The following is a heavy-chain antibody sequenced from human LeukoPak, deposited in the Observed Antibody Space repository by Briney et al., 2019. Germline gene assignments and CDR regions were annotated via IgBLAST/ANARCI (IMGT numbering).Heavy chain of an antibody. V-gene: IGHV4-30-2*01. CDR1: GGSISSGGYS. Sequence: SQTLSLTCAVSGGSISSGGYSWSWIRQPPGKGLEWIGYIYHSGSTYYNPSLKSRVTISVDRSKNQFSLKLSSVTAADTAVYYCARASSSWYGPAFDPWGQGTLVTASS. CDR2: IYHSGST. CDR3: ARASSSWYGPAFDP. D-gene: IGHD6-13*01. J-gene: IGHJ5*02.